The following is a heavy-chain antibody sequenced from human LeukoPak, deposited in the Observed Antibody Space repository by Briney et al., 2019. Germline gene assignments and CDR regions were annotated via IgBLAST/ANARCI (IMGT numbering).Heavy chain of an antibody. CDR1: GFTVSRYW. CDR3: ARDLTGPYDH. J-gene: IGHJ4*02. CDR2: INVEGNYI. D-gene: IGHD3-22*01. V-gene: IGHV3-74*01. Sequence: GESLKISCAASGFTVSRYWMHWVRQAPGKGLVWVARINVEGNYIDYAESVKGRFTISRDSAKNTLYLQMSSVRAEDTAVYSCARDLTGPYDHWGQGTLVTVSS.